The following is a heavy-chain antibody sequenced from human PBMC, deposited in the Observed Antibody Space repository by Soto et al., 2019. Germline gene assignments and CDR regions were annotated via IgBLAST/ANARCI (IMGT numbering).Heavy chain of an antibody. D-gene: IGHD5-12*01. Sequence: QLVQSGAEVKKPGASVRVSCKTSGPTFIAYYIHWVRQAPGQGLERMGWIDPKSGGTTHVPQCLGMVTMTRDTSINTAYMDLNRLTSGDTAVYYCARVSVDVPEWGQGTLITVSS. CDR3: ARVSVDVPE. CDR1: GPTFIAYY. J-gene: IGHJ4*02. V-gene: IGHV1-2*02. CDR2: IDPKSGGT.